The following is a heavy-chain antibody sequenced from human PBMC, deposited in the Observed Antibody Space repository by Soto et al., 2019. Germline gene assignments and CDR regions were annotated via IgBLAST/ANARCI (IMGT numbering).Heavy chain of an antibody. CDR1: GYTFSRYG. CDR2: ISGYNGDT. V-gene: IGHV1-18*01. Sequence: QGQLVQSGGEVKKPGASVKVSCKASGYTFSRYGISWVRQAPGQGLEWMGWISGYNGDTNYAQKFQGRVTMTIDTSTTKADMELRSLTSDDTAVYYCAKNGQPPYYYYGLDVWGQGTTVTVSS. CDR3: AKNGQPPYYYYGLDV. D-gene: IGHD2-8*01. J-gene: IGHJ6*02.